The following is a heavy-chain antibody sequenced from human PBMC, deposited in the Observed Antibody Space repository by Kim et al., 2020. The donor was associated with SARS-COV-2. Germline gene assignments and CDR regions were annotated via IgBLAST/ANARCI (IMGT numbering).Heavy chain of an antibody. CDR2: ISSSSSYI. V-gene: IGHV3-21*01. Sequence: GGSLRLSCAASGFTFSSYSMNWVRQAPGKGLEWVSSISSSSSYIYYADSVKGRFTISRDNAKNSLYLQMNSLRAEDTAVYYCARDPLYGILTGDYCTYYYYGMGVWGQGATRTVSS. CDR1: GFTFSSYS. D-gene: IGHD3-9*01. J-gene: IGHJ6*02. CDR3: ARDPLYGILTGDYCTYYYYGMGV.